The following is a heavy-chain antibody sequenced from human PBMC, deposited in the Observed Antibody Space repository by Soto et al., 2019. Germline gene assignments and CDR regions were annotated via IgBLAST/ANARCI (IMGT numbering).Heavy chain of an antibody. CDR3: ARDRRQLVLDC. CDR1: GFTFSSDG. Sequence: QVQLVESGGGVVQPGRSLRLSCAASGFTFSSDGMHWVRQAPGKGLEWVAVIWYDGSNKYYADSVKGRFTISRDNSKNTLYLQMNSLRAEDTAVYYCARDRRQLVLDCWGQGTLVTVSS. V-gene: IGHV3-33*01. J-gene: IGHJ4*02. CDR2: IWYDGSNK. D-gene: IGHD6-6*01.